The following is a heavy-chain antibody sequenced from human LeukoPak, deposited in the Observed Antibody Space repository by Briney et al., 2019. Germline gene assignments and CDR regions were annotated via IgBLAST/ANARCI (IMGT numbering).Heavy chain of an antibody. Sequence: ASVKLSCKSSGYTFTSYYIHWVRQAPAQGLDWLRWISPHTGGTNFAQKFQGRVTMTRDTSISTAYMELNSLRADDTAVYYCARDRGISGRPNAFDIWGQGTMVAVSS. CDR3: ARDRGISGRPNAFDI. V-gene: IGHV1-2*02. D-gene: IGHD6-6*01. CDR1: GYTFTSYY. CDR2: ISPHTGGT. J-gene: IGHJ3*02.